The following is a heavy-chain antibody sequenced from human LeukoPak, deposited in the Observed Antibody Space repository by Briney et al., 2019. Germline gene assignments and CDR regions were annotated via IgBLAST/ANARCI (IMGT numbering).Heavy chain of an antibody. CDR2: IYYSGST. V-gene: IGHV4-59*08. CDR3: ARLPASSSWYYYYYGMDV. D-gene: IGHD6-13*01. J-gene: IGHJ6*02. Sequence: PSETLSLTCTVSGGSISSYYWSWLRQPPGKGLEWIGYIYYSGSTNYNPSLKSRVTISVDTSKYQFSLKLSSVTAADTAVYYCARLPASSSWYYYYYGMDVWGQGTTVTVSS. CDR1: GGSISSYY.